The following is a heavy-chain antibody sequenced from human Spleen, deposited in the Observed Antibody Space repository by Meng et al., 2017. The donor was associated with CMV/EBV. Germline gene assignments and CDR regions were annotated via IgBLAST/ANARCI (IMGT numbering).Heavy chain of an antibody. CDR2: IHRDGSDT. CDR1: GFTFSSYW. J-gene: IGHJ4*02. CDR3: ARGDSSTTWLVFDY. Sequence: GESLKISCAVSGFTFSSYWMHWVRQAPGKGLLWVSRIHRDGSDTDYADYVKGRFTISRDDSRNTLFLQMNSLRDEDTAVFYCARGDSSTTWLVFDYWGLGTLVTVSS. V-gene: IGHV3-74*01. D-gene: IGHD6-13*01.